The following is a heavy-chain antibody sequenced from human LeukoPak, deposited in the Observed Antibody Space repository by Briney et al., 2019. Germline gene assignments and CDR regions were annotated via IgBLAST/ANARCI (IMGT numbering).Heavy chain of an antibody. Sequence: QPGGSLRLSCAASGFTFRNFWMHWVRQVPGRGLVWVSRINTDGTDTDYADSVKGRFTISRDHASNTLYLQMNSLRDEDAAVYYCARGYCTNGVCFYLDYWGQGTLVTVSS. V-gene: IGHV3-74*01. J-gene: IGHJ4*02. CDR1: GFTFRNFW. D-gene: IGHD2-8*01. CDR2: INTDGTDT. CDR3: ARGYCTNGVCFYLDY.